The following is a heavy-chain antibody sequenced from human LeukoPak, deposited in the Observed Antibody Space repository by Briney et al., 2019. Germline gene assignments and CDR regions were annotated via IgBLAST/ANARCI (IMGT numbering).Heavy chain of an antibody. CDR1: GFTFSSYW. J-gene: IGHJ4*02. CDR3: ARDPKTGTTGY. D-gene: IGHD1-1*01. CDR2: IKQDGSEK. V-gene: IGHV3-7*01. Sequence: SGGSLRLSCAASGFTFSSYWMTWVRQAPGKGLEWVADIKQDGSEKYYVDSVKGRFTISRDNAKSSLYLQMNSLRAEDTAVYYCARDPKTGTTGYWGQGTLVTVSS.